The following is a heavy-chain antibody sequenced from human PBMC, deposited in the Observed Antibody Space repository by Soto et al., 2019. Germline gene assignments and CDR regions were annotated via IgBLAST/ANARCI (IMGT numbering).Heavy chain of an antibody. V-gene: IGHV4-31*03. Sequence: QVQLQESGPGLVQPSQTLSLACTVSGGSITTVGNYWSWIRQFPGKGLEWIGHISYSGSTNSNPSLRSRLSMSVDTSKNQFSLELSSVTAADTAVYYCARLLGSGNYLGIFDAFDIWGQGTVVTFSS. CDR2: ISYSGST. CDR1: GGSITTVGNY. J-gene: IGHJ3*02. CDR3: ARLLGSGNYLGIFDAFDI. D-gene: IGHD1-26*01.